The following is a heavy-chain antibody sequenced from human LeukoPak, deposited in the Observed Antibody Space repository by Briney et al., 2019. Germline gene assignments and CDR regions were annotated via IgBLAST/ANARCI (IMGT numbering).Heavy chain of an antibody. CDR3: TRTLNSGVMI. V-gene: IGHV3-73*01. D-gene: IGHD2-21*01. CDR2: IRSKANSYAT. Sequence: GGSLRLSCAASGFTFSNSAMHWVRQASGKGLEWVGRIRSKANSYATAYAASVKGRFTISRDDSKNTAYLQMNSLKTEDTAVYYCTRTLNSGVMIWGQGTMVTVSS. J-gene: IGHJ3*02. CDR1: GFTFSNSA.